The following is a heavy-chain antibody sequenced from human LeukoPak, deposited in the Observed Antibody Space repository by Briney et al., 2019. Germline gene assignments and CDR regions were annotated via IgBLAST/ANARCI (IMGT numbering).Heavy chain of an antibody. V-gene: IGHV3-30*02. Sequence: PGGSLRISCAASGCTFRSYDMHWVRQAPGTGLEWVAFIRFDGSNKYYADSVKGRFTISRDNSKNTLYLQMNSLRAEDTAVYYCAKVGGIAVATYYYMDVWGKGTTVTVSS. CDR2: IRFDGSNK. CDR3: AKVGGIAVATYYYMDV. CDR1: GCTFRSYD. D-gene: IGHD6-19*01. J-gene: IGHJ6*03.